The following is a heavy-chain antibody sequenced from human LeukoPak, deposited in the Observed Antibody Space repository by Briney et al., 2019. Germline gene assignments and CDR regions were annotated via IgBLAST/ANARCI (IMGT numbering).Heavy chain of an antibody. V-gene: IGHV1-2*02. CDR2: VNPNSGGT. D-gene: IGHD6-19*01. J-gene: IGHJ4*02. Sequence: GASVTVSCKASGYTFSDYYMHWVRQAPGQGLEWMGWVNPNSGGTNYAQKFQGRFTMTRDTSINTAYMEVSGLRSDDTAVYYCSRGAPTIAMTGTGLDYWGQGTLLAVSS. CDR3: SRGAPTIAMTGTGLDY. CDR1: GYTFSDYY.